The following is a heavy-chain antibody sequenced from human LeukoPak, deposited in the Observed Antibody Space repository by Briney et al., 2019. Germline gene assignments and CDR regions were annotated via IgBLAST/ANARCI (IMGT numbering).Heavy chain of an antibody. Sequence: GGSLRLSCAASGFTFSSYAMHWARQAPGKGLEWVAVISCDGSNKYYADSVKGRFTISRDNSKNTLYLQMNSLRAEDTAVYYCARDLASGSYSFDYWGQGTLVTVSS. V-gene: IGHV3-30-3*01. CDR2: ISCDGSNK. J-gene: IGHJ4*02. CDR1: GFTFSSYA. CDR3: ARDLASGSYSFDY. D-gene: IGHD1-26*01.